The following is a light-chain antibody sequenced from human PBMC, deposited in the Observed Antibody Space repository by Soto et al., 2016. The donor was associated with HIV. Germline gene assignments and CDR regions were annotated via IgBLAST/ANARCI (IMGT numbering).Light chain of an antibody. CDR3: QKYNGVIT. V-gene: IGKV1-27*01. J-gene: IGKJ4*01. CDR2: AAM. Sequence: DIQMTQSPSSLSGSIGDRVSITCRASQDIYNYLAWYQQKPGKVPRLLISAAMNLESGVPSRFRGSGSGTEFTLTITSLQPEDIATYYCQKYNGVITFGGGDQGGDQT. CDR1: QDIYNY.